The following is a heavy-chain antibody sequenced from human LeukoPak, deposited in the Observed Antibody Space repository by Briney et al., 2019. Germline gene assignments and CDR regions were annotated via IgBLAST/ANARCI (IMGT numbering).Heavy chain of an antibody. D-gene: IGHD2-15*01. V-gene: IGHV3-30*18. CDR3: ANDVRRYCSGGSCRPLGYLDV. Sequence: GGSLRLSRAASGFTFSTYGMHWVRQAPGKGLEWVAVISYDGSNKYYADSVKGRFTISRDNSKNTLYLQMNSLRAEDTAVYYCANDVRRYCSGGSCRPLGYLDVWGKGTTVTISS. CDR1: GFTFSTYG. J-gene: IGHJ6*03. CDR2: ISYDGSNK.